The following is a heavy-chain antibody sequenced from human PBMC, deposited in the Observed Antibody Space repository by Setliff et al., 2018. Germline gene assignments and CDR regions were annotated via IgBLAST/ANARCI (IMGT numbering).Heavy chain of an antibody. D-gene: IGHD6-19*01. CDR1: GFTFSNYD. V-gene: IGHV3-23*01. Sequence: GGSLRLSCAASGFTFSNYDMNWVRQAPGKGLEWVSYIKSSGSSIYYADSVKGRSTISRDNSQNTMYLQMNSLRAEDTAVYYCIRDTSGRDAFDIWGQGTMVTVSS. CDR2: IKSSGSSI. CDR3: IRDTSGRDAFDI. J-gene: IGHJ3*02.